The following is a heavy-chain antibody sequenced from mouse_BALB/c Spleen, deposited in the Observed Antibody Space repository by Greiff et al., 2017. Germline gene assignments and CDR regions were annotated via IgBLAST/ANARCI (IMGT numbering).Heavy chain of an antibody. Sequence: LQQPGSELVRPGASVKLSCTASGYTFTSYWMHWVKQRQGQGLEWIGNIYPGSGSTNYDEKFKSKGTLTVDTSPSTAYMQLSSLTSEDSAVYYCTRGNRRCAMDYWGQGTSVSVSS. CDR3: TRGNRRCAMDY. CDR2: IYPGSGST. V-gene: IGHV1S22*01. J-gene: IGHJ4*01. CDR1: GYTFTSYW.